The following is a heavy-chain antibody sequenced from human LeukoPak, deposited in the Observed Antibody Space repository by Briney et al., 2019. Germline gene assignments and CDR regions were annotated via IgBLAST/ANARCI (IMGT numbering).Heavy chain of an antibody. D-gene: IGHD3-9*01. J-gene: IGHJ3*02. CDR1: GFTFSSYW. V-gene: IGHV3-74*01. CDR3: ARVASRYFDRLGAFDI. Sequence: PGGSLRLSCAASGFTFSSYWMHWVRQAPGKGLVWVSRINSDGSSTSYADSVKGRFTISRDDAKNTLYLQMNSLRAEDTAVYYCARVASRYFDRLGAFDIWGQGTMVTVSS. CDR2: INSDGSST.